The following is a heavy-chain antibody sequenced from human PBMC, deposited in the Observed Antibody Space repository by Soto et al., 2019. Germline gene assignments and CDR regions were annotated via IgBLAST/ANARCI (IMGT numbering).Heavy chain of an antibody. V-gene: IGHV1-46*01. Sequence: ASVKVSCKASGYTFTSYYMHWVRQAPGQGLEWMGIINPSGGSTSYAQKFQGRVTMTRDTSTSTVYMELSSLRSEDTAVYCCARDRLLASPYYYYGMDVWGQGTTVTVS. D-gene: IGHD2-15*01. CDR2: INPSGGST. CDR3: ARDRLLASPYYYYGMDV. CDR1: GYTFTSYY. J-gene: IGHJ6*02.